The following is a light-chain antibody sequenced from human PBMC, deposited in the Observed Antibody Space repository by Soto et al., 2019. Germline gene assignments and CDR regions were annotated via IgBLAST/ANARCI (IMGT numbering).Light chain of an antibody. CDR2: DVS. J-gene: IGLJ1*01. V-gene: IGLV2-11*01. CDR1: RSDVGGYNH. CDR3: CSYAGSYTYV. Sequence: QPRALSGSPGQSVPISCTGTRSDVGGYNHVSWYQQYPGKAPKLMIYDVSKRPSGVPDRFSGSKSGNTASLTISGLQAEDEADYYCCSYAGSYTYVFGTGTKVTVL.